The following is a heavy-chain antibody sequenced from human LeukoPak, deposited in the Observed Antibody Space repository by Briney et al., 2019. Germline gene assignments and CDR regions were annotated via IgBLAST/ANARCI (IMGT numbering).Heavy chain of an antibody. J-gene: IGHJ4*02. CDR2: INHSGGT. D-gene: IGHD6-19*01. CDR3: ATDGGSSGWGFDY. CDR1: GASFTGYY. Sequence: SETLSLTCAVYGASFTGYYWSWFRQPPGKGLEWIGEINHSGGTNYNPSLKSRVTISVDTSKNQFSLKLSSVTAADTAVYYCATDGGSSGWGFDYWGQGTLVTVSS. V-gene: IGHV4-34*01.